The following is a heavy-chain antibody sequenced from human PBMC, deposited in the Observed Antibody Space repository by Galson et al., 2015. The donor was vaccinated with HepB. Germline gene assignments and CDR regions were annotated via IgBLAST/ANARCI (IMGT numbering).Heavy chain of an antibody. CDR2: INAGNGNT. J-gene: IGHJ5*02. Sequence: SVKVSCKASGYTFTSYAMHWVRQAPGQRLEWMGWINAGNGNTKYSQKFQGRVTITRDTSASAAYMELSSLRSEDTAVYYCARDGEYCSGGSCYSPLRPNNWFDPWGQGTLVTVSS. CDR1: GYTFTSYA. V-gene: IGHV1-3*01. CDR3: ARDGEYCSGGSCYSPLRPNNWFDP. D-gene: IGHD2-15*01.